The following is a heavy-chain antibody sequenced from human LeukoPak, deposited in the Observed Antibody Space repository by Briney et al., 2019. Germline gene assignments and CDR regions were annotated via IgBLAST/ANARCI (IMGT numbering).Heavy chain of an antibody. Sequence: SVKVSCKASGGTFSSYAISWVRQAPGQGLEWMGGIIPIFGTANYAQKFQGRVTITADESTSTAYMELSSLRSEDTAVYYCARSRGYSYGPPDTKYYFDYWGQGTLVTVS. CDR1: GGTFSSYA. J-gene: IGHJ4*02. V-gene: IGHV1-69*13. D-gene: IGHD5-18*01. CDR2: IIPIFGTA. CDR3: ARSRGYSYGPPDTKYYFDY.